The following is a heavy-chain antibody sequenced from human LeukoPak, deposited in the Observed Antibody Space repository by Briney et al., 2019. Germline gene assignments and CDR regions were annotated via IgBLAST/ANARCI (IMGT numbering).Heavy chain of an antibody. Sequence: GGSLRLSCAASGFTVSSSYMNWVRQAPGKGLEWVSVIYSTGRTEYAESVKGRFTISRDKSKNTLFLEMNSLRAEDTAVYYCARNLDTAMATSFDCWGQGTLVTVSS. CDR3: ARNLDTAMATSFDC. CDR2: IYSTGRT. V-gene: IGHV3-53*01. D-gene: IGHD5-18*01. J-gene: IGHJ4*02. CDR1: GFTVSSSY.